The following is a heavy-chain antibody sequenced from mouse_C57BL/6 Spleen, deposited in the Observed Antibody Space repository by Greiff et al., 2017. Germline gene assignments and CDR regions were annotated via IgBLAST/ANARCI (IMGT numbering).Heavy chain of an antibody. CDR1: GYTFTSYW. V-gene: IGHV1-50*01. J-gene: IGHJ4*01. CDR2: IDPSDSYT. CDR3: ALHGSYAMDY. Sequence: QVQLQQSGAELVKPGASVKLSCKASGYTFTSYWMQWVKQRPGQGLEWIGEIDPSDSYTNYNQKFKGKATLTVDTSSSTAYMQLSSLTSEDSAVYYCALHGSYAMDYWGQGTSVTVSS.